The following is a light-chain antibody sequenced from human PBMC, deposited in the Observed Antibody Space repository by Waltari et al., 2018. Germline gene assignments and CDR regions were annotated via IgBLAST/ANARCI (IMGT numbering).Light chain of an antibody. CDR3: QKYYGIPRT. CDR1: TSVLYIVNNKNY. J-gene: IGKJ1*01. CDR2: WAS. Sequence: DIVMTHSPDSLAVSLGERATINCTSSTSVLYIVNNKNYLAWYQQKPGQPPKLLIYWASTRESGVPERFSGSGSGTDFTLTISSLEAEDVAVYYCQKYYGIPRTFGQGTRVEIK. V-gene: IGKV4-1*01.